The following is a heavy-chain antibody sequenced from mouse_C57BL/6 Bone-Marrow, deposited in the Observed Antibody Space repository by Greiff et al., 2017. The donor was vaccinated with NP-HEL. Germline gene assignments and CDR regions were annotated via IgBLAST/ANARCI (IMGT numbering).Heavy chain of an antibody. CDR1: GFTFSDYG. Sequence: EVHLVESGGGLVKPGGSLKLSCAASGFTFSDYGMHWVRQAPEKGLEWVAYISSGSSTIYYADTVKGRFTISRDNAKNTLFLQMTSLRSEDTAMYYCARPPYDGYLYAMDYWGQGTSVTVSS. D-gene: IGHD2-3*01. V-gene: IGHV5-17*01. CDR3: ARPPYDGYLYAMDY. J-gene: IGHJ4*01. CDR2: ISSGSSTI.